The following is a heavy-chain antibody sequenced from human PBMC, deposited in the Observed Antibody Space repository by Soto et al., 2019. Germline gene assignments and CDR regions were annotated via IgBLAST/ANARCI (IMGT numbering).Heavy chain of an antibody. J-gene: IGHJ6*02. V-gene: IGHV4-34*01. Sequence: SGYYWSWIRQPPGKGLEWIGEINHSGSTNYNPSLKSRVTISVDTSKNQFSLKLSSVTAADTAVYYCARGEVTYYDFWSGYFPRYYGMDVWGQGTTVTVSS. CDR3: ARGEVTYYDFWSGYFPRYYGMDV. D-gene: IGHD3-3*01. CDR2: INHSGST. CDR1: SGYY.